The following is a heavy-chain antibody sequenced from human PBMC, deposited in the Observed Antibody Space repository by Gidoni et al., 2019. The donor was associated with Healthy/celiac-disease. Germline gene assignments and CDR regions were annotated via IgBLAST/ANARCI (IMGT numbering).Heavy chain of an antibody. V-gene: IGHV4-34*01. Sequence: QVQLQQWGAGLWKPSETLSLTCAVYGGSFSGYYWSWIRQPPGKGLEWIGEINHSGSTNYNPSLKSRVTISVDTSKNQFSLKLSSVTAADTAVYYCARGQEGSYHFDYWGQGTLVTVSS. CDR2: INHSGST. CDR3: ARGQEGSYHFDY. J-gene: IGHJ4*02. D-gene: IGHD1-26*01. CDR1: GGSFSGYY.